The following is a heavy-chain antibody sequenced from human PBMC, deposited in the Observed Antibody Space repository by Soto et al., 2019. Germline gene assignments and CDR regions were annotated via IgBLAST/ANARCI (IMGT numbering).Heavy chain of an antibody. J-gene: IGHJ5*02. CDR1: GYAFGNND. CDR2: MNPNSGNT. Sequence: GASVKVSCKASGYAFGNNDISWVRQATGQGLEWMGWMNPNSGNTSYAQKFQGRVSMTRNTSITTAYLELSSLRSDDTAIYYCARMATSGTLNWFDPWGQGTLVTVSS. V-gene: IGHV1-8*01. CDR3: ARMATSGTLNWFDP.